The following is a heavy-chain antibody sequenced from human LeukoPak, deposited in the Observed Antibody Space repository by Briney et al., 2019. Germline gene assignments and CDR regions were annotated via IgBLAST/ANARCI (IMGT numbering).Heavy chain of an antibody. Sequence: PGGSLRLSCVASGFTFRSYGIHWVRQAPGKGLEWLSFIWYDEITKNYADSVKGRFTISRDNSKNTLYVQMNSLRPDDTAVYYCARDPFGTSGQHDGFDIWGQGTMVTVS. V-gene: IGHV3-30*02. D-gene: IGHD3-10*01. CDR2: IWYDEITK. J-gene: IGHJ3*02. CDR1: GFTFRSYG. CDR3: ARDPFGTSGQHDGFDI.